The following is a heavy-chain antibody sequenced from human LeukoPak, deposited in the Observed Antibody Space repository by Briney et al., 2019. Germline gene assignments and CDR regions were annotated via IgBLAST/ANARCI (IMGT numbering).Heavy chain of an antibody. Sequence: GGSLRLSCAASGFTFTNYAMSWVRQAPGKGLEWVSVIRGDASSTYYADSMQGRFTISRDNSKNTLYLQMNSLRVADTALYYCAAHRYSGIYPYYFDYWGQGALVTVPS. CDR1: GFTFTNYA. D-gene: IGHD1-26*01. V-gene: IGHV3-23*01. J-gene: IGHJ4*02. CDR2: IRGDASST. CDR3: AAHRYSGIYPYYFDY.